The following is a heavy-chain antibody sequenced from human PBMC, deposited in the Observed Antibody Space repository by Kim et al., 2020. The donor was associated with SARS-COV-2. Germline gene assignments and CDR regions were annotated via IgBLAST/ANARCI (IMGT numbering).Heavy chain of an antibody. CDR1: GFTFSTYA. V-gene: IGHV3-23*01. J-gene: IGHJ4*01. CDR2: ISGSSGSV. CDR3: AKDGGGPYTPGWDYFD. Sequence: GGSLRLSCAASGFTFSTYAMSWVRQAPGKGLEWVSSISGSSGSVYYAESVKGRFTISRDSSKTTLYLQMNTLRAEDTAVYYCAKDGGGPYTPGWDYFD. D-gene: IGHD6-19*01.